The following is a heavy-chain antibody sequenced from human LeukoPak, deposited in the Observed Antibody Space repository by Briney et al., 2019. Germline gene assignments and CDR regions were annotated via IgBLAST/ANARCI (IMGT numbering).Heavy chain of an antibody. CDR1: GFTFSSYA. J-gene: IGHJ3*02. CDR2: ISSSSSYI. D-gene: IGHD6-19*01. V-gene: IGHV3-21*01. CDR3: AKNSGLAGTGAFDI. Sequence: GGSLRLSCAASGFTFSSYAMSWVRQAPGKGLEWVSSISSSSSYIYYADSVKGRFTISRDNAKNSLYLQMNSLRAEDTAVYYCAKNSGLAGTGAFDIWGQGTMVTVSS.